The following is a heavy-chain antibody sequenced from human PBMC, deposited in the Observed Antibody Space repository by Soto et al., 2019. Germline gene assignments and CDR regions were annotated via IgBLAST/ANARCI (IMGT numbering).Heavy chain of an antibody. D-gene: IGHD1-20*01. J-gene: IGHJ6*02. CDR3: ANTEYNWNYYYYGMDV. CDR1: GFTFSSYA. CDR2: ISGSGGST. V-gene: IGHV3-23*01. Sequence: LRLSCAASGFTFSSYAMSWVRQAPGKGLEWVSAISGSGGSTYYADSVKGRFTISRDNSKNTLYLQMNSLRAEDTAVYYRANTEYNWNYYYYGMDVWGQGTTVTVSS.